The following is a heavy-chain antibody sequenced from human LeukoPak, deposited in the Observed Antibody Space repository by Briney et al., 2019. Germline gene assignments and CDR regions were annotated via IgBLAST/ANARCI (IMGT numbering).Heavy chain of an antibody. CDR1: GYTFTGYY. V-gene: IGHV1-2*02. CDR3: ARSAQISSTSSLGMDV. J-gene: IGHJ6*02. D-gene: IGHD2-2*01. Sequence: ASVKVSCKASGYTFTGYYMHWVRQAPRQGLEWMGRINPNSGGTNYAQKFQGRVTMTRDTSISTAYMELSRLRSDDTAVYYCARSAQISSTSSLGMDVWGQGTTVTVSS. CDR2: INPNSGGT.